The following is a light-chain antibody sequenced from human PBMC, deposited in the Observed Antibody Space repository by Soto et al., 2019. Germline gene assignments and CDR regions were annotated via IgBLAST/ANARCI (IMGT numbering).Light chain of an antibody. Sequence: DIQMTQSPSTLSAFVGDRVTITCRASQRLSGWLAWYQQKPGKAPKLLIRKATSLESGVPSRYSGRGSGTEFTLTISSLQPDDSATYHCQHYNGYPITFGGGTKVEIK. J-gene: IGKJ4*01. CDR2: KAT. CDR3: QHYNGYPIT. CDR1: QRLSGW. V-gene: IGKV1-5*03.